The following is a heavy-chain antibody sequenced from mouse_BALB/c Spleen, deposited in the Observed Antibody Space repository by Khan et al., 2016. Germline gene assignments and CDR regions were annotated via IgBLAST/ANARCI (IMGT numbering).Heavy chain of an antibody. D-gene: IGHD1-1*01. Sequence: VQLQQSGPELMKPGASVKISCKASDYSFTSYYMHWVKQSHGKSLEWIGYIDPFNGGTSYNQNFKGKATLTVDKSSSTAYMHLSSLTSEDSAVYYCASSTQSFDAMDYWGQGTSVTVSS. CDR2: IDPFNGGT. V-gene: IGHV1S135*01. J-gene: IGHJ4*01. CDR3: ASSTQSFDAMDY. CDR1: DYSFTSYY.